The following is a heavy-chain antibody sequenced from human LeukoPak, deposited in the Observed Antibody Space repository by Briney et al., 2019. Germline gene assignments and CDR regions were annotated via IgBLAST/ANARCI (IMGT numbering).Heavy chain of an antibody. D-gene: IGHD4-17*01. V-gene: IGHV1-69*13. CDR2: IIPIFGTA. Sequence: PGASVKVSCKASGGTFSSYAISWVRQAPGQGLEWMGGIIPIFGTANYAQKLQGRVTTTADESTSTAYMELSSLRSEDTAVYYCARDPVSDYGDYLTPPFDYWGQGTLVTVSS. CDR1: GGTFSSYA. J-gene: IGHJ4*02. CDR3: ARDPVSDYGDYLTPPFDY.